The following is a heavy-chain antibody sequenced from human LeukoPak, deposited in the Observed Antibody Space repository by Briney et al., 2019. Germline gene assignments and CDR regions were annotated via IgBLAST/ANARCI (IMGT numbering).Heavy chain of an antibody. CDR1: GFTFSSYA. CDR3: ARGGITIFGVVIRPGIFDY. CDR2: ISYDGSNK. D-gene: IGHD3-3*01. V-gene: IGHV3-30-3*01. J-gene: IGHJ4*02. Sequence: GRSLRLSCAASGFTFSSYAMHWVRQAPGKGLEWVAVISYDGSNKYYADSVKGRFTISRDNSKNTLYLQMNSLRAEDTAVYYCARGGITIFGVVIRPGIFDYWGQGTQVTVSS.